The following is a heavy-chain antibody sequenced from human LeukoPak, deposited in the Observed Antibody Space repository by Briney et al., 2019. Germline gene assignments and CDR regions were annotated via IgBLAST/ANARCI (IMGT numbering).Heavy chain of an antibody. Sequence: SETLSLTCAVYGGSFSGYYWSWIRQPPGKGLEWIGEINHSGSTNYNPSLKSRVTISVDTSKNQFSLKLSSVTAADTAVYYCARQGNYDILTGYPGTSYYYYMDVWGKGTTVTISS. D-gene: IGHD3-9*01. CDR3: ARQGNYDILTGYPGTSYYYYMDV. J-gene: IGHJ6*03. V-gene: IGHV4-34*01. CDR1: GGSFSGYY. CDR2: INHSGST.